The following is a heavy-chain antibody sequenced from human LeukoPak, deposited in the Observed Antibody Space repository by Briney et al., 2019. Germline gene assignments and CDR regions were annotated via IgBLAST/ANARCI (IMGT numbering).Heavy chain of an antibody. CDR1: GYSISSGYY. CDR2: IYHSGST. J-gene: IGHJ3*02. D-gene: IGHD4-23*01. Sequence: SETLSLTCTVSGYSISSGYYWGWIRQPPGEGLEWIGSIYHSGSTYYNPSLKSRVTISVDTSKNQFSLKLSSVTAADTAVYYCASRTVVTKDAFDIWGQGTMVTVSS. V-gene: IGHV4-38-2*02. CDR3: ASRTVVTKDAFDI.